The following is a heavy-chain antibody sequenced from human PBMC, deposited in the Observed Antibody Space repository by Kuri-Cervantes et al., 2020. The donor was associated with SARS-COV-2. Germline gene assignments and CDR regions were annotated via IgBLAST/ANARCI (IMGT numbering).Heavy chain of an antibody. J-gene: IGHJ3*02. CDR2: FDPEDGGT. Sequence: ASVKVSCKVSGYTLTELSMHWVRQAPGKGLEWMGGFDPEDGGTIYAQKFQGRVTMTEDTSTDTAYMELSSLRSEDTAVYYCARCVRTPGYDAFDIWGQGTMVTVSS. CDR1: GYTLTELS. CDR3: ARCVRTPGYDAFDI. D-gene: IGHD5-24*01. V-gene: IGHV1-24*01.